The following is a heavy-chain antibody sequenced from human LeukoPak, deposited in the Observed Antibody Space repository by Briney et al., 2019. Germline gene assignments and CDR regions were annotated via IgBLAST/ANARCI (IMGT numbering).Heavy chain of an antibody. CDR2: ISGSGGST. V-gene: IGHV3-23*01. CDR3: AKELLLSLLWFGEAFDY. J-gene: IGHJ4*02. D-gene: IGHD3-10*01. Sequence: PGGSLRLSCAASGFTFSSYAMSWVRQAPGKGLEWVSAISGSGGSTYYADSVRGRFTISRDNSKNTLYLQMNSLRAEDTAVYYCAKELLLSLLWFGEAFDYWGQGTLVTVSS. CDR1: GFTFSSYA.